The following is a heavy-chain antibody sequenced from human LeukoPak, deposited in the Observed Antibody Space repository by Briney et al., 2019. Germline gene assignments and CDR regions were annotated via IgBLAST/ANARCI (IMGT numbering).Heavy chain of an antibody. CDR3: ARRRPLYCSSISCYLHGMDV. J-gene: IGHJ6*02. Sequence: SETLSLTCTVSGGFISSYYWSWIRQPPGEGLEWIGYIYYSGSTNYNPSLKCPVPISVDTSKNQFSLKLSSVTGADTAVYYCARRRPLYCSSISCYLHGMDVWGQGNTVTVSS. D-gene: IGHD2-2*01. V-gene: IGHV4-59*08. CDR1: GGFISSYY. CDR2: IYYSGST.